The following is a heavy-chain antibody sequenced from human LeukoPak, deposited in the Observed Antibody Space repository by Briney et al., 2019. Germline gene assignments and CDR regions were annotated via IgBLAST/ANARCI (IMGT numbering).Heavy chain of an antibody. Sequence: GRSLRLSCAASGFTFSSYGMHWVRQAPGKGLEWVAVIWYDGSNKYYADSVKGRFTISRDNSKNTLYLQMNSLRAKDTAVYYCARDPYAGMITFGGVIAPNPYFDYWGQGTLVTVSS. J-gene: IGHJ4*02. CDR1: GFTFSSYG. V-gene: IGHV3-33*01. D-gene: IGHD3-16*02. CDR3: ARDPYAGMITFGGVIAPNPYFDY. CDR2: IWYDGSNK.